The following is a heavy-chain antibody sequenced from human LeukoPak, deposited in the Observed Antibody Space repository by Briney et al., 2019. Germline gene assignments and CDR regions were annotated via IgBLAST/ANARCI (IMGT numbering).Heavy chain of an antibody. J-gene: IGHJ4*02. D-gene: IGHD3-16*01. Sequence: PSETLSLTCTVSGGSISSYYWSWIRQPPGKGLEWIGCIYYSGSTNYNPSLKSRVTISVDTSKNQFSLKLSSVTAADTAVYYCARGGYDYVWGSYFRGYFDYWGQGTLVTVSS. V-gene: IGHV4-59*01. CDR1: GGSISSYY. CDR3: ARGGYDYVWGSYFRGYFDY. CDR2: IYYSGST.